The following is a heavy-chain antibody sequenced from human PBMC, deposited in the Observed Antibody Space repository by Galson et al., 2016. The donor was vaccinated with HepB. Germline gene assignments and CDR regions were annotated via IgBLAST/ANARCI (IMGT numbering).Heavy chain of an antibody. CDR1: GFTFSSYA. D-gene: IGHD1-26*01. Sequence: SLRLSCAASGFTFSSYAMSWVRQAPGKGLEWVSGIRGSGRHTFYADSVKGRFTISRDNSKNTLYLQMNSLRAEDTAVYYCAKSSYSESYIFSLAPLHFDYWGQGTL. CDR3: AKSSYSESYIFSLAPLHFDY. V-gene: IGHV3-23*01. J-gene: IGHJ4*02. CDR2: IRGSGRHT.